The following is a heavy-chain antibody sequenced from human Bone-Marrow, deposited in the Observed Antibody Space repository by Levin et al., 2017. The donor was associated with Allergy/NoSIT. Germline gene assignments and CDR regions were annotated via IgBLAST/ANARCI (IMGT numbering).Heavy chain of an antibody. CDR2: VYYTGIP. Sequence: SETLSLTCTVSGGSLISGDYYWSWIRQPPGKGLEWIGYVYYTGIPNYNPSLKGRLTISSDTSKNQFSLKLTSVTAADTALYYCARAHDVTGTTFVYWGQGILVTVSS. J-gene: IGHJ4*02. V-gene: IGHV4-30-4*01. CDR1: GGSLISGDYY. CDR3: ARAHDVTGTTFVY. D-gene: IGHD1/OR15-1a*01.